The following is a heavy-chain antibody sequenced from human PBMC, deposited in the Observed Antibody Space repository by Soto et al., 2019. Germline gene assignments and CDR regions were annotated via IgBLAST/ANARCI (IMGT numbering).Heavy chain of an antibody. CDR2: IYYSGST. CDR1: GGSVSSGSYY. D-gene: IGHD3-22*01. J-gene: IGHJ4*02. CDR3: ATILNYYDSSGLGY. V-gene: IGHV4-61*01. Sequence: SETLSLTCTVSGGSVSSGSYYWSWIRQPPGKGLEWIGYIYYSGSTNYNPSLKSRVTISVDTSKNQFSLKLSSVTAADTAVYYCATILNYYDSSGLGYWGQGTLVTVSS.